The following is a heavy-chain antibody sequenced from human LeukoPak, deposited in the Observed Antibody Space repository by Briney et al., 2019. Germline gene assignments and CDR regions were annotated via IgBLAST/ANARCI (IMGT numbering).Heavy chain of an antibody. CDR1: GGSFSGYY. J-gene: IGHJ5*02. Sequence: PSETLSLTCAVYGGSFSGYYWSWIRQPPGKGLEWIGEINHSGSTNYNPSLKSRVTISVDTSKNQFSLKLSSVTAADTAVYYCARGREVITPNWFDPWGQGTLVTVSS. D-gene: IGHD3-22*01. CDR3: ARGREVITPNWFDP. V-gene: IGHV4-34*01. CDR2: INHSGST.